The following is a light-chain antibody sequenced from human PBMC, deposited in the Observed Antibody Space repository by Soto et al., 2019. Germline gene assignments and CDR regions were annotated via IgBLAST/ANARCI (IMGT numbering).Light chain of an antibody. CDR3: CSYAGSRTDV. CDR2: EGN. Sequence: QSALTQPASVSGSPGQSITISCTGTSSDIGYYNLVSWYQQHPGKAPKLMIYEGNQRPSGVSNRFSASKSGNRASLTISGLQAEDEADYYCCSYAGSRTDVFGNGTKLTVL. CDR1: SSDIGYYNL. V-gene: IGLV2-23*01. J-gene: IGLJ1*01.